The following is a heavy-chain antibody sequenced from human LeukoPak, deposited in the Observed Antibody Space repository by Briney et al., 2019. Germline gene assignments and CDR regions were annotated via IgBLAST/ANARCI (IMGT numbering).Heavy chain of an antibody. CDR1: GFTFSSYS. CDR3: AREVFGVVITYFDY. J-gene: IGHJ4*02. CDR2: ISSSSSYI. Sequence: SGGSLRLSCAASGFTFSSYSMNWVRQAPGKGLEWVSSISSSSSYIYYADSVKGRFTISRDNAKNSLYLQMNSLRAEDTAVYYCAREVFGVVITYFDYWGQGTLVTVSS. D-gene: IGHD3-3*01. V-gene: IGHV3-21*01.